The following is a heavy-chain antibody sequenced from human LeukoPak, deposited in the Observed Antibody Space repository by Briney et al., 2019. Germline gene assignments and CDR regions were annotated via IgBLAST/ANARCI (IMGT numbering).Heavy chain of an antibody. D-gene: IGHD3-10*01. CDR1: GGTFSSYA. CDR2: IIPIFGTA. J-gene: IGHJ4*02. Sequence: VASVKVSCKASGGTFSSYAISWVRQAPGQGLEWMGGIIPIFGTANYAQKFQGRVTITADESTSTAYMELSSLRSEDTAVYYCTSLHTMVRGVISAGGQGTLVTVSS. V-gene: IGHV1-69*13. CDR3: TSLHTMVRGVISA.